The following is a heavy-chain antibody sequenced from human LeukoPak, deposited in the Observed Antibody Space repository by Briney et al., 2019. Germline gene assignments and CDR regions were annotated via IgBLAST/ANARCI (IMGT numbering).Heavy chain of an antibody. V-gene: IGHV3-48*03. CDR1: GFTFRSYG. Sequence: GGSLRLSCAASGFTFRSYGMSWVRQAPGKGLEWVSYISSSGTSIYYADSVKGRFTISRDNAKNSLYLQMNSLRAEDTAVYYCATGEGGSYYDSRGYYSDIWGQGTMVTVSS. J-gene: IGHJ3*02. D-gene: IGHD3-22*01. CDR2: ISSSGTSI. CDR3: ATGEGGSYYDSRGYYSDI.